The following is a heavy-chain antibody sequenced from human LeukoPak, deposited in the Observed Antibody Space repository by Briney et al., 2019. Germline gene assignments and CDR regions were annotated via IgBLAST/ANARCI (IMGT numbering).Heavy chain of an antibody. Sequence: SVKVSCKASGGTFSSYAISWVRQAPGQGLEWMEGIIPIFGTANYAQKFQGRVTITADKSTSTAYMELSSLRSEDTAVYYCATDLRDGYNYSPWDYWGQGTLVTVSS. D-gene: IGHD5-24*01. CDR1: GGTFSSYA. CDR3: ATDLRDGYNYSPWDY. CDR2: IIPIFGTA. J-gene: IGHJ4*02. V-gene: IGHV1-69*06.